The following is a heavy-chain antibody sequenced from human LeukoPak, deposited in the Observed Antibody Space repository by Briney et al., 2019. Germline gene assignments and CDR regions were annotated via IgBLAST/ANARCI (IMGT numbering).Heavy chain of an antibody. J-gene: IGHJ3*02. V-gene: IGHV4-30-4*01. D-gene: IGHD1-26*01. CDR1: GGSISSGDYY. Sequence: NTSETLSLTCTVSGGSISSGDYYWSWIRQPPGKGLEWIGYIYYSGSTYYNPSLKSRVTISVDTSKNQFSLKLSSVTAADTAVYYCARHQWVPAFDIWGQGTMVTVSS. CDR2: IYYSGST. CDR3: ARHQWVPAFDI.